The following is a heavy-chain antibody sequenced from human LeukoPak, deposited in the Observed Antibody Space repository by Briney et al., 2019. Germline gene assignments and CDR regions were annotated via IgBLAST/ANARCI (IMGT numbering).Heavy chain of an antibody. V-gene: IGHV3-7*05. CDR2: IKQDGSEK. Sequence: PGGSLRLSCAASGFTFSSYWMSWVRQAPGKGLEWVANIKQDGSEKYYVDFVKGRFTISRDNAKNSLYLQMNSLRAEDTAVYYCARGPGYCSGGSCYLFLYWGQGTLVTVSS. CDR3: ARGPGYCSGGSCYLFLY. D-gene: IGHD2-15*01. J-gene: IGHJ4*02. CDR1: GFTFSSYW.